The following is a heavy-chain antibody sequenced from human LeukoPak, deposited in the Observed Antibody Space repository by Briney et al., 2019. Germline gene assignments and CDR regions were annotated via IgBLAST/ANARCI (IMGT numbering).Heavy chain of an antibody. V-gene: IGHV3-21*01. CDR2: ISSSSSYI. CDR3: ASCIAVAGTFDY. CDR1: GFTFSSYS. D-gene: IGHD6-19*01. J-gene: IGHJ4*02. Sequence: GGSLRLSCAASGFTFSSYSMNWVRQAPGKGLEWVSSISSSSSYIYYADSVEGRFTISRDNAKNSLYLQMNSLRAEDTAVYYCASCIAVAGTFDYWGQGTLVTVSS.